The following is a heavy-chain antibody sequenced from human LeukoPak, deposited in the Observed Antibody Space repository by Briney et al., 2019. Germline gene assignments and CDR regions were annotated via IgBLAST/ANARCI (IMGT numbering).Heavy chain of an antibody. CDR1: GGTFSSYA. Sequence: SVKVSCKASGGTFSSYAISWARQAPGQGLEWMGGIIPIFGTANYAQKFQGRVTITADESTSTAYMELSSLRSEDTAVYYCARDDYGGNTHFDYWGQGTLVTVSS. J-gene: IGHJ4*02. CDR3: ARDDYGGNTHFDY. D-gene: IGHD4-23*01. V-gene: IGHV1-69*13. CDR2: IIPIFGTA.